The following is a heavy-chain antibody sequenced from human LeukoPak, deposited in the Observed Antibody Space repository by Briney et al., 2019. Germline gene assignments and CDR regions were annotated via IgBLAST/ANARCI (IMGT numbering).Heavy chain of an antibody. CDR3: ARGRPKNYYGMDV. V-gene: IGHV4-30-2*01. CDR2: IYHSGST. Sequence: SQTLSLTCAVSGGSISSGGYSWSWIRQPPGKGLEWIGYIYHSGSTYYNPSLKSRVTISVDRSKNQFSLKLSSVTAADTAVYYCARGRPKNYYGMDVWGRGTTVTVSS. CDR1: GGSISSGGYS. J-gene: IGHJ6*04.